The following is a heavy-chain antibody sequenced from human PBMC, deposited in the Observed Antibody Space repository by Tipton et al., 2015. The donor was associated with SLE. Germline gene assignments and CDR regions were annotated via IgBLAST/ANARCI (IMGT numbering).Heavy chain of an antibody. CDR3: ARDLRAVVMYYFDY. Sequence: TLSLTCAVYGGSFSGYYWSWIRQPPGKGLEWIGEINHSGSTNYNPSLKSRVTISVDTSKNQFSLKLSSVTAADTAVYYCARDLRAVVMYYFDYWGQGTLVTVSS. D-gene: IGHD3-22*01. CDR2: INHSGST. V-gene: IGHV4-34*01. CDR1: GGSFSGYY. J-gene: IGHJ4*02.